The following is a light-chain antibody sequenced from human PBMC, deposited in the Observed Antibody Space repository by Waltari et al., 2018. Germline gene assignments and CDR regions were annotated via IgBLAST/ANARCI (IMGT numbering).Light chain of an antibody. V-gene: IGKV1-5*03. J-gene: IGKJ3*01. CDR3: QQYNSYSLFT. Sequence: DLQLTQSPSTLSASAGDRAISTCRASQNRNNWLAWYQQKPGKPPNLLSYKASSLESGVPSRFSGSGSGTEFTLTISCLQPDDFATYYCQQYNSYSLFTFGPGTKVEIQ. CDR2: KAS. CDR1: QNRNNW.